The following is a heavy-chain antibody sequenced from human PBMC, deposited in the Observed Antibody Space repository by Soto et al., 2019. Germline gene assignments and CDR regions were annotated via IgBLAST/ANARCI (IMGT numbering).Heavy chain of an antibody. Sequence: QVQLQESGPGLVKPSETLSLTCTVSGGSISSYYWSWIRQPPGKGLEWIGYIYYSGSTNYNPSLKSRVTISVDTSKNQFSLKLSSVTAADTAVYYCAREEWLNASHIWGQGTMVTVSS. J-gene: IGHJ3*02. CDR3: AREEWLNASHI. D-gene: IGHD3-3*01. CDR2: IYYSGST. CDR1: GGSISSYY. V-gene: IGHV4-59*01.